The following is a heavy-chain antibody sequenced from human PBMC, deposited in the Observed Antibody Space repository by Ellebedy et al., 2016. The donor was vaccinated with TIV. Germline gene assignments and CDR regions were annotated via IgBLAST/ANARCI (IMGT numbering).Heavy chain of an antibody. CDR1: GYTFSSHY. CDR2: LNPSGGGS. V-gene: IGHV1-46*01. CDR3: ARARAHDGVVVVAATLDN. Sequence: AASVKVSCKASGYTFSSHYIHWARQAPGQGLEWVGILNPSGGGSTYAQMFPGRISLTRDTSTRTVYMELSSLRSDDTAVYYCARARAHDGVVVVAATLDNWGQGTLVTVSP. J-gene: IGHJ4*02. D-gene: IGHD2-15*01.